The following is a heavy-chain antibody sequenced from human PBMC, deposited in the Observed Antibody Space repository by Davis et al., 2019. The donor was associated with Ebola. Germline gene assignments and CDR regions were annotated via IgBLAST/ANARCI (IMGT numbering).Heavy chain of an antibody. CDR3: ARTSALTQGGFDP. V-gene: IGHV1-8*01. CDR1: EYTLTELS. CDR2: MNPNNGHT. D-gene: IGHD3-16*01. J-gene: IGHJ5*02. Sequence: ASVKVSCKVSEYTLTELSIHWVRQAPGKGLEWMGWMNPNNGHTGSAQRFQGRVTLTRDTSINTVYMELGSLTSEDTAVYYCARTSALTQGGFDPWGQGTLVTVSS.